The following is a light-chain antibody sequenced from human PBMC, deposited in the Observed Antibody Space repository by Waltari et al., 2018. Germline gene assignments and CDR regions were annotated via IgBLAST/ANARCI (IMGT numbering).Light chain of an antibody. V-gene: IGLV2-8*01. CDR3: SSYAGSNNLV. Sequence: QSALTQPPSASGSRGQSVTISCTGTSSAVGGYNYVSWYQHHPGEAPKLMIFEVNKRPSGVPDRFSGPKSGNTASLSVSGLQAEDDAEYYCSSYAGSNNLVFGTGTKVPVL. CDR2: EVN. J-gene: IGLJ1*01. CDR1: SSAVGGYNY.